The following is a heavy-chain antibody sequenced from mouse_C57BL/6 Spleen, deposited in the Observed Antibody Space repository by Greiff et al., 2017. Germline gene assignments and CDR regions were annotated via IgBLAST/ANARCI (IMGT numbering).Heavy chain of an antibody. J-gene: IGHJ4*01. V-gene: IGHV5-6*01. CDR2: ISSGGSYT. Sequence: EVKLMESGGDLVKPGGSLKLSCAASGFTFSSYGMSWVRQTPDKRLEWVATISSGGSYTYYPDSVKGRFTISRDNAKNTLYLQVSSLKSEDTAMYYCARQRENCAVDYWGQGTSVTVSS. CDR1: GFTFSSYG. CDR3: ARQRENCAVDY.